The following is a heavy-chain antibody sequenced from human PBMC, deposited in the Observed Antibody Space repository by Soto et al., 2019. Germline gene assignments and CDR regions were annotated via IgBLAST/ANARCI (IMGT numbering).Heavy chain of an antibody. V-gene: IGHV1-69*01. CDR2: IIPISGTA. D-gene: IGHD2-2*01. CDR1: GGTFSSYA. J-gene: IGHJ6*02. CDR3: ARSQGSSTSLEIYYYYYYGMDV. Sequence: QGQLVQSGAEVKKPGSSVKVSCKASGGTFSSYAISWVRQAPGQGLEWMGGIIPISGTANYAQKFQGRVKITADESTSTAYMELSSLRSEDTAVYYCARSQGSSTSLEIYYYYYYGMDVWGQGTTVTVSS.